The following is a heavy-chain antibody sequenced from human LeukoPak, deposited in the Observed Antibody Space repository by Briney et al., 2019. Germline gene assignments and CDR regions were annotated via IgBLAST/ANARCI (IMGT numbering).Heavy chain of an antibody. J-gene: IGHJ4*02. CDR3: ASFYGSGSYYPYFDY. V-gene: IGHV3-53*01. Sequence: GGSLRLSCAASGFTVSSNYMSWVRQAPGKGLEWVSVIYSGGSTYYADSVKGRFTISRDNSKNTLYLQMNSLRAEDTAVYYCASFYGSGSYYPYFDYWGQGTLVTVSS. CDR2: IYSGGST. CDR1: GFTVSSNY. D-gene: IGHD3-10*01.